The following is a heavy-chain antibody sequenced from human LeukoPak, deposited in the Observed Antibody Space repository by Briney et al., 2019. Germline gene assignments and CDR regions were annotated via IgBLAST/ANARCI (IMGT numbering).Heavy chain of an antibody. CDR2: VHYDGRA. CDR3: AREVITPGDSDGFDL. CDR1: VGSISSANHF. D-gene: IGHD2-2*01. Sequence: SETLSLTCTVSVGSISSANHFWSGVRQSPWEGLEWIGYVHYDGRAHYNPSLKSRVYMSLDMSKNQFSLSLSSVTAADTAIYYCAREVITPGDSDGFDLWGQGTMVSVSS. J-gene: IGHJ3*01. V-gene: IGHV4-30-4*08.